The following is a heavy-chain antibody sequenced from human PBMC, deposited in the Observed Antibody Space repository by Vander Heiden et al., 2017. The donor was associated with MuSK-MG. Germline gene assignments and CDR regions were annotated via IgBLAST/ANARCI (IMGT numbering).Heavy chain of an antibody. J-gene: IGHJ5*02. D-gene: IGHD6-19*01. Sequence: EVQLVQSGAEVKKPGESLKISCKGSGYSFTSYWIGWVRQTPGKGLEWMGIIYPGDSDTRYSPSFQGQVTISADKSISTAYLQWSSLKASDTAMYYCARLGIAVAGTSPHAMPEGVDNWFDPWGQGTLVTVSS. V-gene: IGHV5-51*01. CDR2: IYPGDSDT. CDR1: GYSFTSYW. CDR3: ARLGIAVAGTSPHAMPEGVDNWFDP.